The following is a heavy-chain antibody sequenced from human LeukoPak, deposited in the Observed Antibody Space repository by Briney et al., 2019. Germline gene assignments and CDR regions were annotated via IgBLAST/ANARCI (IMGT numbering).Heavy chain of an antibody. Sequence: GGSLRLSCAASGYTFSSYAMHWVRQAPGKGLEWVAVISYDGSNKYYADSVKGRFTISRDNSKNTLYLQVNSLRAEDTAVYYCARDLSSTSSWATVPDYWGQGTLVTVSS. V-gene: IGHV3-30-3*01. D-gene: IGHD2-2*01. J-gene: IGHJ4*02. CDR3: ARDLSSTSSWATVPDY. CDR1: GYTFSSYA. CDR2: ISYDGSNK.